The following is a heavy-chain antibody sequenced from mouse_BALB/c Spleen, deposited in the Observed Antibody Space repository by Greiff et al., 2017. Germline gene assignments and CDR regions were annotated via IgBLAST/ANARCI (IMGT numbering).Heavy chain of an antibody. V-gene: IGHV3-2*02. CDR3: AREGYYGSSSYAMDY. J-gene: IGHJ4*01. CDR2: ISYSGST. CDR1: GYSITSDYA. D-gene: IGHD1-1*01. Sequence: EVKLLESGPGLVKPSQSLSLTCTVTGYSITSDYAWNWIRQFPGNKLEWMGYISYSGSTSYNPSLKSRISITRDTSKNQFFLQLNSVTTEDTATYYCAREGYYGSSSYAMDYWGQGTSVTVSS.